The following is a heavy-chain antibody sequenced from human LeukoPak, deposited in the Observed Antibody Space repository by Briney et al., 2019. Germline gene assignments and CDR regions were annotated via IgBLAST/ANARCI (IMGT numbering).Heavy chain of an antibody. Sequence: ASVKVSCKASGYTFTSYAMNWVRQAPGQGLEWMEWINTNTGNPTYAQGFTGRFVFSLDTSVSTAYLQISSLKAEDTAVYYCARGFPYSRGDWFDPWGQGTLVTVSS. J-gene: IGHJ5*02. CDR3: ARGFPYSRGDWFDP. V-gene: IGHV7-4-1*02. CDR1: GYTFTSYA. CDR2: INTNTGNP. D-gene: IGHD2-21*01.